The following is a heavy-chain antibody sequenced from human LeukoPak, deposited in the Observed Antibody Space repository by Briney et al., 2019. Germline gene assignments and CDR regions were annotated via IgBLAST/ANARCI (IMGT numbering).Heavy chain of an antibody. Sequence: SETLSPTCTVSGGSISSYYWSWIRQPPGKGLEWIGYIYTSGSTNYNPSLKSRVTISVDTSKNQFSLKLSSVTAADTAVYYCARRPVGGTSPFDYWGQGTLVTVSS. CDR3: ARRPVGGTSPFDY. CDR1: GGSISSYY. CDR2: IYTSGST. D-gene: IGHD4-23*01. J-gene: IGHJ4*02. V-gene: IGHV4-4*09.